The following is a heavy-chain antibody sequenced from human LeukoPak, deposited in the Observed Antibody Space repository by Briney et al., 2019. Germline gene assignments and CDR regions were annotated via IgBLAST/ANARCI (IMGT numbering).Heavy chain of an antibody. J-gene: IGHJ4*02. Sequence: GGSLRLSCTASGFSFDDYAMHWVRQVPGKGLEWVSGIYWNNGYIDYADSVKGRFTISRDNAKNSLYLQMNSLRGEDTALYHCAKGLLAGGSTVGKVLDQWGQGTLVTVSP. CDR3: AKGLLAGGSTVGKVLDQ. V-gene: IGHV3-9*01. D-gene: IGHD4-17*01. CDR1: GFSFDDYA. CDR2: IYWNNGYI.